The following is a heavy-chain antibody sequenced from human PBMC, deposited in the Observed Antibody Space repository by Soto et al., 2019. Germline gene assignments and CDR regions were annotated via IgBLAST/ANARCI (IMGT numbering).Heavy chain of an antibody. CDR1: GGSITSYY. V-gene: IGHV4-59*08. Sequence: QVQLPESGPGLVKPSETLSLTCTGSGGSITSYYWSWIRQPPGKGLEWIGYIYYSGSTNYNPSLKSRVTISVDTSKNQFSLKLSSVTAADTAVYYCARLWGYYNDYWGQGTLVTVSS. D-gene: IGHD3-22*01. J-gene: IGHJ4*02. CDR3: ARLWGYYNDY. CDR2: IYYSGST.